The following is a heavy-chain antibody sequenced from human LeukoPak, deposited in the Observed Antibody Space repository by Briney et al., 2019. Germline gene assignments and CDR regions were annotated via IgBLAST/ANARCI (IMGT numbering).Heavy chain of an antibody. V-gene: IGHV4-39*07. Sequence: PSETLSLTCTVSGGSISSSSYYWGWIRQPPGKGLEWIGSIYYSGSTYYNPSLKSRVTISVDTSKNQFSLKLSSVTAADTAVYYCARDNSRIAATAPYNWFDPWGQGTLVTVSS. D-gene: IGHD6-13*01. CDR1: GGSISSSSYY. J-gene: IGHJ5*02. CDR2: IYYSGST. CDR3: ARDNSRIAATAPYNWFDP.